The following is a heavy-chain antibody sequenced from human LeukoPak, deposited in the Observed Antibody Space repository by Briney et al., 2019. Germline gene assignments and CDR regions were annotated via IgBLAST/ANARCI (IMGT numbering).Heavy chain of an antibody. CDR2: IIPIFGTA. CDR1: GGTFSSYA. Sequence: SVKVSCKASGGTFSSYAISWVRQAPGQGLEWMGGIIPIFGTANYAQKFQGRVTITTDESTSTAYMELSSLRSEDTAVYYCARGGATIVYWFDPWGQGTLVTVSP. V-gene: IGHV1-69*05. CDR3: ARGGATIVYWFDP. D-gene: IGHD1-26*01. J-gene: IGHJ5*02.